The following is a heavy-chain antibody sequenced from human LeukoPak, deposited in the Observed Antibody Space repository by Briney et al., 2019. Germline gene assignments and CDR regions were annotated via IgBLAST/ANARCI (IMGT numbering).Heavy chain of an antibody. J-gene: IGHJ6*03. CDR1: GFTFSSYE. CDR3: ARDEGWENDYGDYRYYYYYYMDV. D-gene: IGHD4-17*01. Sequence: GGSLRLSCAASGFTFSSYEMNWVRQAPGKGLEWVSYISSSGSTIYYADSVKGRFTISRDNAKNSLYLQMNSLRAEDTAVYYCARDEGWENDYGDYRYYYYYYMDVWGKGTTVTVSS. CDR2: ISSSGSTI. V-gene: IGHV3-48*03.